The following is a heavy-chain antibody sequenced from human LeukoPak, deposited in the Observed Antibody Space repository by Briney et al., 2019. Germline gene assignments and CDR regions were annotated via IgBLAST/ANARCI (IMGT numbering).Heavy chain of an antibody. Sequence: TGGSLRLSCAASGFTFSNYWMSWVRQAPGKGLEWVANIKPDGSEKYYVDSVKGRFTISRDNAKNSLYLQMNSLRAEDTAVYYCVRELHYTSTSCYAKSWFDPWGQGTLVTVSS. V-gene: IGHV3-7*03. CDR1: GFTFSNYW. D-gene: IGHD2-2*01. CDR3: VRELHYTSTSCYAKSWFDP. J-gene: IGHJ5*02. CDR2: IKPDGSEK.